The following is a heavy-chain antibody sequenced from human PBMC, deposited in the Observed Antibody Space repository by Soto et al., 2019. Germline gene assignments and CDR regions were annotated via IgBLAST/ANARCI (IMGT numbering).Heavy chain of an antibody. V-gene: IGHV1-69*06. J-gene: IGHJ4*02. CDR2: IIPLFGTT. CDR3: ARLIGEGYSGTYGLDY. D-gene: IGHD1-26*01. Sequence: QVQLVQSGAEVKKPGSSVKVSCKASGGTFNNYAISWVRQAPGQGLEWMGGIIPLFGTTNYAQKFQGRVTMTADKSTSTAYMELSSLRADDTAVYYCARLIGEGYSGTYGLDYWGQGTLVTVSS. CDR1: GGTFNNYA.